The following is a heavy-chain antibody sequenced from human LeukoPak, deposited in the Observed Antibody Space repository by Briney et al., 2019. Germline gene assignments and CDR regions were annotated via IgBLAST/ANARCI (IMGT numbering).Heavy chain of an antibody. D-gene: IGHD5-18*01. CDR3: ARSRGYSYGTFDY. J-gene: IGHJ4*02. CDR1: GFSFEDHA. CDR2: IYSGGST. V-gene: IGHV3-66*01. Sequence: GGSLRLSCAVSGFSFEDHAMHWVRQVPGTGLEWVSVIYSGGSTYYADSVKGRFTISRDNSKNTLYLQMNSLRAEDTAVYYCARSRGYSYGTFDYWGQGTPVTVSS.